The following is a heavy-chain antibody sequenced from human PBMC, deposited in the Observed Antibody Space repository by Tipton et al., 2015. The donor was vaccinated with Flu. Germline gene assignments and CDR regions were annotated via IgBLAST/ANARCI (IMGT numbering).Heavy chain of an antibody. CDR3: ARDYGGHIYY. CDR1: GGSISSGSYY. J-gene: IGHJ4*02. Sequence: LRLSCTVSGGSISSGSYYWSWIRQPAGKGLEWIGRIYTSGGTNYNPSLKSRVTISVDTSKNQFSLKLSSVTAADTAVYYCARDYGGHIYYWGQGTLVTVSS. D-gene: IGHD2-21*01. V-gene: IGHV4-61*02. CDR2: IYTSGGT.